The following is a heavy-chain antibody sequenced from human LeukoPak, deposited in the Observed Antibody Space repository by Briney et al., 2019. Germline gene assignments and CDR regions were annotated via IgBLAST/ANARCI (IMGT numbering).Heavy chain of an antibody. Sequence: PGGSLRLSCAVSGFTFSSYWMSWVRQAPGKGLEWVANIEQDGSEKYYVDSVKGRFTISRDNAKNSLYLQMNSLRAEDTAVYYCARDPDTAMAHNWFDPWGQGTLVTVSS. CDR2: IEQDGSEK. CDR1: GFTFSSYW. D-gene: IGHD5-18*01. J-gene: IGHJ5*02. V-gene: IGHV3-7*01. CDR3: ARDPDTAMAHNWFDP.